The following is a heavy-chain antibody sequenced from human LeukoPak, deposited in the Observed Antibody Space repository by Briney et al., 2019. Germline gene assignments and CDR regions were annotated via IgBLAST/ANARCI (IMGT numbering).Heavy chain of an antibody. D-gene: IGHD3-10*01. CDR1: GGSISSSSYY. V-gene: IGHV4-39*07. Sequence: SETLSLTCTVSGGSISSSSYYWGGIRQPPGKGLEWIGSIYYSGSTYYNPSLKSRVTISVDTSKNQFSLKLSSVTAADTAVYYCARGSRDWHGSGGYYFDYWGQGTLVTVPS. CDR2: IYYSGST. J-gene: IGHJ4*02. CDR3: ARGSRDWHGSGGYYFDY.